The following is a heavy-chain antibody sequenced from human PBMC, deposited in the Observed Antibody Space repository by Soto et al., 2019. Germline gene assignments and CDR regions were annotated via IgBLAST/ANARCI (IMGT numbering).Heavy chain of an antibody. CDR2: IYYSGST. D-gene: IGHD3-16*02. CDR3: ARHDVAKFGGVIVAFDY. CDR1: GGSISSSSYY. J-gene: IGHJ4*02. V-gene: IGHV4-39*01. Sequence: QLQLQESGPGLVKPSETLSLTCTVSGGSISSSSYYWGWIRQPPGKGLEWIGSIYYSGSTYYNPSLKSRVTISVDTSKNQFSLKLSSVTAADTAVYYCARHDVAKFGGVIVAFDYWGQGTLVTVSS.